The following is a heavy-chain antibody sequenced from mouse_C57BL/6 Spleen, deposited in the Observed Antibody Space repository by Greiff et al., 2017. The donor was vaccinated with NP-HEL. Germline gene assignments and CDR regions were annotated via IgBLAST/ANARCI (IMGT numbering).Heavy chain of an antibody. J-gene: IGHJ4*01. CDR1: GYTFTSYW. CDR2: IYPGSGST. D-gene: IGHD4-1*01. Sequence: VQLQQSGAELVKPGASVKMSCKASGYTFTSYWITWVKQRPGQGLEWIGDIYPGSGSTNYNEKFKSKATLTVDTSSSTAYMQLSSLTSEDSAVYYCARWDSYDAMDYWGQGTSVTVSS. CDR3: ARWDSYDAMDY. V-gene: IGHV1-55*01.